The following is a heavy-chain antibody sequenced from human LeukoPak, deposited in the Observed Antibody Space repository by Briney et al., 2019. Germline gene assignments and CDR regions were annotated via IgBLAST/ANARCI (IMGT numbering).Heavy chain of an antibody. D-gene: IGHD3-9*01. V-gene: IGHV4-34*01. Sequence: SETLSLTCAVYGGSFSGYYWSWIRQPPGKGLEWIGEINHSGSTNSNPSIKSRVTISVDTSKNQFSLKLSSVTAADTAVYYCARGQLRYFDWLSPSDLDYWGQGTLVTVSS. CDR1: GGSFSGYY. CDR3: ARGQLRYFDWLSPSDLDY. CDR2: INHSGST. J-gene: IGHJ4*02.